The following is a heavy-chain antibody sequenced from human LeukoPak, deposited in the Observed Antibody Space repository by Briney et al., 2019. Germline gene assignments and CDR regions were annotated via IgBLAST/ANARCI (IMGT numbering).Heavy chain of an antibody. Sequence: GESLKISCKGSGYSFTSYWIGWVRQMPGKGLEWMGIFYPGDSETRYSPSFQGQVTISADKSISTAYLQWSSLKASDTAMYYCARHPRRDGYNWDYWGQGTLVTVSS. J-gene: IGHJ4*02. CDR2: FYPGDSET. V-gene: IGHV5-51*01. CDR3: ARHPRRDGYNWDY. CDR1: GYSFTSYW. D-gene: IGHD5-24*01.